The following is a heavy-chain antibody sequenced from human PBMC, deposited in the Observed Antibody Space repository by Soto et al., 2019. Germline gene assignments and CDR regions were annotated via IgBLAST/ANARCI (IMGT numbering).Heavy chain of an antibody. V-gene: IGHV3-48*01. D-gene: IGHD6-19*01. CDR3: VRRAVAGFDY. J-gene: IGHJ4*02. CDR2: ISSSSSTI. CDR1: GFTFSSYS. Sequence: EVQLVESGGGLVQPGGSLRLSCAASGFTFSSYSMNWVRQAPGKGLEWVSYISSSSSTIYCADSVKGRFTISRDNAKNSLYLQMNSLRAEDTAVYYCVRRAVAGFDYWGQGTLVTVSS.